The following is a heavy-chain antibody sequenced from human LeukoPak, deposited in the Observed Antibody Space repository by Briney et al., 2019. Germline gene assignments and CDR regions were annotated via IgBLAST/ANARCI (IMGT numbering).Heavy chain of an antibody. V-gene: IGHV5-51*01. CDR1: GYSFNSYW. CDR2: IYPGDSDT. Sequence: GESLKISCRGSGYSFNSYWIGWGRQMPGKGLEWMGIIYPGDSDTRYSPSFQGQVTISADKSLSTAYLQWNSLKASDTAMYYCARTRSFYGSESRNWFDPWGQGTLVTVSS. D-gene: IGHD3-10*01. J-gene: IGHJ5*02. CDR3: ARTRSFYGSESRNWFDP.